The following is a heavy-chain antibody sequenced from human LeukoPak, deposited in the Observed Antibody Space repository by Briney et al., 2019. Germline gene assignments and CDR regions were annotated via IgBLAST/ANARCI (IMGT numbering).Heavy chain of an antibody. V-gene: IGHV3-30*04. D-gene: IGHD6-19*01. Sequence: GGSLRLSCAASGFTFSSYAMHWVRQAPGKGLEWVAVISYDGGNKYYADSVKGRFTISRDNSTNTLYLQMNSLRAEDTAVYYCARYRAVAAFDYWGQGTLVTVSS. CDR3: ARYRAVAAFDY. CDR1: GFTFSSYA. CDR2: ISYDGGNK. J-gene: IGHJ4*02.